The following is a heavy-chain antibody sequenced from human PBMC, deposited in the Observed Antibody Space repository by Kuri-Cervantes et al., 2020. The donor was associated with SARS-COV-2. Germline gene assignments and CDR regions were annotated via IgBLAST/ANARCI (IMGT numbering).Heavy chain of an antibody. D-gene: IGHD2/OR15-2a*01. CDR2: INHSGST. Sequence: SQTLSLTCAVYGGSFSGYYWSWIRQPPGKGLEWIGEINHSGSTNYNPSLKSRVTISVDTPKNQFSLQLNSVTPEDTAVYYCARGGEFLRIYWFDPWGQGTLVTVSS. J-gene: IGHJ5*02. CDR3: ARGGEFLRIYWFDP. V-gene: IGHV4-34*01. CDR1: GGSFSGYY.